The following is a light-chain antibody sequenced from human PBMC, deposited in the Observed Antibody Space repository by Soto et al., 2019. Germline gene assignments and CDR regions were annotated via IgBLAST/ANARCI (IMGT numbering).Light chain of an antibody. CDR3: QQSYSTPPYT. CDR2: AAS. V-gene: IGKV1-39*01. CDR1: QYISSY. Sequence: DIQMTQSPYSLSASVGDRVTITCRASQYISSYLNWYQQKPGKAPNLLIYAASNLQSGVPSRFSGSESGTDCTLTISSLQPEDFATYYCQQSYSTPPYTFGQGTKLEIK. J-gene: IGKJ2*01.